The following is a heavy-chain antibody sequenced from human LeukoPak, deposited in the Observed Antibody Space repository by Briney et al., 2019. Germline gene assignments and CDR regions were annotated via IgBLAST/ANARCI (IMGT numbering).Heavy chain of an antibody. V-gene: IGHV4-38-2*02. CDR3: ARDRIYGSGSDHFDY. Sequence: SETLSLTCTVSGYSIRSGYYWSWIRQPPGKGLEWIGSIYHSGSTYYNPSLRSRVTMSVDTSKNQFSLKLRSVTAADTAVYYCARDRIYGSGSDHFDYWGQGTLVTVSS. CDR1: GYSIRSGYY. CDR2: IYHSGST. J-gene: IGHJ4*02. D-gene: IGHD3-10*01.